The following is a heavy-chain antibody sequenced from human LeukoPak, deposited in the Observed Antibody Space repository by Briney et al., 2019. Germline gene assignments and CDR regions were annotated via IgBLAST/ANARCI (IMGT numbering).Heavy chain of an antibody. CDR1: GGSISSYY. J-gene: IGHJ5*02. CDR2: IYSSGST. D-gene: IGHD6-13*01. V-gene: IGHV4-59*12. CDR3: ARDNEQQLVLERWFDP. Sequence: SETLSLTCTVSGGSISSYYWSWIRQPPGKGLEWIGYIYSSGSTNYNPSLKSRLTISVDASKNQFSLKLTSVTAADTAVYYCARDNEQQLVLERWFDPWGQGTLVTVSS.